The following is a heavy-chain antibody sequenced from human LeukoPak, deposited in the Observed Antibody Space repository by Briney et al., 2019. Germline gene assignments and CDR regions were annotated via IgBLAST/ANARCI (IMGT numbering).Heavy chain of an antibody. V-gene: IGHV4-61*01. D-gene: IGHD6-13*01. J-gene: IGHJ4*02. CDR3: ARGDSSWPYYFDC. CDR2: IYYSGST. CDR1: GGSISSSSYY. Sequence: MTSETLSLTCTVSGGSISSSSYYWNWIRQSPGKGLEWIGYIYYSGSTNYNPSLNSRVTISVDTSKNQFSLKLNSVTAADTAVYYCARGDSSWPYYFDCWGQGTLVTVSS.